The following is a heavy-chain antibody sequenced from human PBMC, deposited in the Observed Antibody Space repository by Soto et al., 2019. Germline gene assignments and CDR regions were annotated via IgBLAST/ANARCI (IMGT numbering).Heavy chain of an antibody. CDR2: ISYDGSNK. CDR3: ARDTLRGAARRIVRGGLDY. Sequence: QVQLVESGGGVVQPGRSLRLSCAASGFTFSSYAMHWVRQAPGKGLEWVAVISYDGSNKYYADSVKGRFTISRDNSKNTLYLQMNSLRAEDTAVYYCARDTLRGAARRIVRGGLDYWGQGTLVTVSS. J-gene: IGHJ4*02. V-gene: IGHV3-30-3*01. D-gene: IGHD6-6*01. CDR1: GFTFSSYA.